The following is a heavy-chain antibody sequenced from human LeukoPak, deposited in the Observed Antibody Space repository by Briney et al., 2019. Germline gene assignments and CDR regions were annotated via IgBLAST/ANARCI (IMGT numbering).Heavy chain of an antibody. CDR1: GGSIRSYY. D-gene: IGHD3-22*01. V-gene: IGHV4-59*01. Sequence: SETLSLTCTVSGGSIRSYYWSWIRQPPGKGLEWIGYIYYSGSTNYNPSLKSRVPISVDTSKNQFSLKLSSVTAADTAVYYWGRGGGSTDYYDSSGYFWGQGTLVTVSS. CDR2: IYYSGST. J-gene: IGHJ4*02. CDR3: GRGGGSTDYYDSSGYF.